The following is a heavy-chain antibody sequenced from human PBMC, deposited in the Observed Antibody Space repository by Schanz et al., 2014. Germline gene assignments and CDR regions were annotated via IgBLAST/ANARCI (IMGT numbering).Heavy chain of an antibody. D-gene: IGHD6-19*01. V-gene: IGHV3-30*04. CDR1: GFSFSGFA. Sequence: QVQLEESGGGVVQPGGSLRLSCVASGFSFSGFAVHWVRQAPGKGLEWVSIVSHDGFTKHYADSVRGRFTLSRDNSKNTGYLQMNSLRAEDTALYFCATDYSGGGCHIWGQGTMVTVSS. J-gene: IGHJ3*02. CDR2: VSHDGFTK. CDR3: ATDYSGGGCHI.